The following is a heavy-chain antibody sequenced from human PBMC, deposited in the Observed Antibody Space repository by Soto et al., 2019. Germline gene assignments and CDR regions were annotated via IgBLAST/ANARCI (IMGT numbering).Heavy chain of an antibody. CDR1: GGAITNYY. V-gene: IGHV4-59*01. CDR2: IYHTGST. D-gene: IGHD6-19*01. J-gene: IGHJ4*01. CDR3: ARVHVMVVAGSTFDY. Sequence: SETLSLTCSVSGGAITNYYWNWIRQTPGKGLEWIGYIYHTGSTSKNPSLKSRVTLSLDTSKNQLTLNLTSVTAADTAIYYCARVHVMVVAGSTFDYWGPGILVT.